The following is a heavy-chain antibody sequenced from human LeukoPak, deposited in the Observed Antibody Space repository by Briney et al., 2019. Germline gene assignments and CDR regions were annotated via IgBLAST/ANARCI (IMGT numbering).Heavy chain of an antibody. D-gene: IGHD3-22*01. V-gene: IGHV1-69*01. CDR3: ASRRPLYYYDSSGYPPDY. CDR2: IIPIFGTA. CDR1: GGTFSSYA. Sequence: GASVKVSCKASGGTFSSYAISWVRQAPGQGLEWMGGIIPIFGTANYAQKFQGRVTITADESTSTAYMELSSLRSEDTAVYYCASRRPLYYYDSSGYPPDYWGQGTLVTVSS. J-gene: IGHJ4*02.